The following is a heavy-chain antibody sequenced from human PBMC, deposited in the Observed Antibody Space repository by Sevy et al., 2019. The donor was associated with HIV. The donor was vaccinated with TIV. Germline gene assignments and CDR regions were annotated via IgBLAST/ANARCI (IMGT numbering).Heavy chain of an antibody. CDR2: ISSYSYI. CDR3: ARDGGNYFDY. D-gene: IGHD3-16*01. CDR1: GFTFTSYS. J-gene: IGHJ4*02. V-gene: IGHV3-21*01. Sequence: GGSLRLSCEASGFTFTSYSMNWVRQAPGKGLEWVSSISSYSYISYSDSVKGCFTVSRDNAKNSLYLQMSSLRAEDMAVYYCARDGGNYFDYWGQGTLVTVSS.